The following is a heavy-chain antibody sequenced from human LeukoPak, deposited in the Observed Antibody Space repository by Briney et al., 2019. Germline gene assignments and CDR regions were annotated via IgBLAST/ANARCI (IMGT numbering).Heavy chain of an antibody. CDR2: ISGSGGST. CDR1: GFIVSSNY. V-gene: IGHV3-23*01. D-gene: IGHD3-10*01. J-gene: IGHJ4*02. Sequence: GGSLRLSCAVSGFIVSSNYMSWVRQAPGKGLEWVSGISGSGGSTYYADSVKGRFTISRDNSKNTLYLQMNSLRAEDTAVYYCAKTGAVQYYFDYWSQGTLVTVSS. CDR3: AKTGAVQYYFDY.